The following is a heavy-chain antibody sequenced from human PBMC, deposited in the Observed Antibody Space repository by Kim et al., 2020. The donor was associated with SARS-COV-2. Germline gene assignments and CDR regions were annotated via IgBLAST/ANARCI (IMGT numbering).Heavy chain of an antibody. Sequence: ASVKVSCKVSGYTLTELSMHWVRQAPGKGLEWMGGFDPEDVETIYAQKFQGRVTMTEDTSTDTAYMELSSLRSEDTAVYYCACTIAYIASFRGDYMDVWGKGTTVTVSS. J-gene: IGHJ6*03. CDR3: ACTIAYIASFRGDYMDV. V-gene: IGHV1-24*01. CDR1: GYTLTELS. D-gene: IGHD2-2*02. CDR2: FDPEDVET.